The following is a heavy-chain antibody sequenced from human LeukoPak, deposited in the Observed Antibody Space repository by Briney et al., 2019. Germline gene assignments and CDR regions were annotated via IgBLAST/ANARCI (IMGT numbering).Heavy chain of an antibody. J-gene: IGHJ4*02. D-gene: IGHD6-6*01. CDR2: IRSKANRYAT. Sequence: GRSLRLSCAASGFTFSSYGMSWVRQASGKELEWVGRIRSKANRYATAYAASLKGRFTISRDDSKNTAYLQMNSLKTEDTAVYYCCLQIYSSSSSRPDYWGQGTLVTVSS. CDR3: CLQIYSSSSSRPDY. V-gene: IGHV3-73*01. CDR1: GFTFSSYG.